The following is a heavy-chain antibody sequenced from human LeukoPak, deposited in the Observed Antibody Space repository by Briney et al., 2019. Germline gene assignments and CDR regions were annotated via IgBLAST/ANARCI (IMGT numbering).Heavy chain of an antibody. Sequence: PSETLSLTCAVYGGSFSGYYRSWIRQPPGKGLEWIGEINHSGSTNYNPSLKSRVTISVDTSKNQFSLKLSSVTAADTAVYYCARAALNWNPGGNWFDPWGQGTLVTVSS. V-gene: IGHV4-34*01. D-gene: IGHD1-1*01. J-gene: IGHJ5*02. CDR1: GGSFSGYY. CDR2: INHSGST. CDR3: ARAALNWNPGGNWFDP.